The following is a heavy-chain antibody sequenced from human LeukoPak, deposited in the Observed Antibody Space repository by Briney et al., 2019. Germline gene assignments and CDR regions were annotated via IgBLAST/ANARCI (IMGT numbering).Heavy chain of an antibody. J-gene: IGHJ6*02. Sequence: SVKVSCKASGGTFSSYAISWVRQAPGQGLEWMGGIIPIFGTANYAQKFQGRVTITADESTSTAYMELSSLRAEDTAVYYCATDPILSPNKVGYYYYGMDVWGQGTTVTVSS. V-gene: IGHV1-69*13. CDR3: ATDPILSPNKVGYYYYGMDV. CDR2: IIPIFGTA. CDR1: GGTFSSYA. D-gene: IGHD2-2*02.